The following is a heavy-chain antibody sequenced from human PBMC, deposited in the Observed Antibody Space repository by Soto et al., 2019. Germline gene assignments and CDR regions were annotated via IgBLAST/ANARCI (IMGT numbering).Heavy chain of an antibody. D-gene: IGHD3-3*01. CDR2: ISAYNGNT. CDR3: ARIRFLEWLNQRDYYYYGMDV. Sequence: ASVKVSCKASGYTFTSYGISWVRQAPGQGLEWMGWISAYNGNTNYAQKLQGRVTMTTDTSTSTAYMELRSLRSDDTAVYYCARIRFLEWLNQRDYYYYGMDVWGQGIMVTVSS. V-gene: IGHV1-18*01. CDR1: GYTFTSYG. J-gene: IGHJ6*02.